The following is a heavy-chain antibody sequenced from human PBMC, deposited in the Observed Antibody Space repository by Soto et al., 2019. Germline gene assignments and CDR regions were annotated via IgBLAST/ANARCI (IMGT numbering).Heavy chain of an antibody. J-gene: IGHJ6*02. Sequence: QVQLVQSGAEVKKPGSSVKVSCKASGGTFSSYAISWVRQAPGQGLEWMGGIIPIFGTANYAQKFQGRVTTTADEATRTAYMELSSLTSEDTAVYYCEVGSWSLNRYYYYGMDVWGQGTTVTVSS. CDR1: GGTFSSYA. V-gene: IGHV1-69*01. CDR3: EVGSWSLNRYYYYGMDV. D-gene: IGHD3-10*01. CDR2: IIPIFGTA.